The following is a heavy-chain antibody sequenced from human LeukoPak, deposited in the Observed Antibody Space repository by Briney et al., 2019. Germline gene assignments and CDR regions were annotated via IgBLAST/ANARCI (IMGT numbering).Heavy chain of an antibody. V-gene: IGHV4-59*01. CDR2: IYYSGST. D-gene: IGHD4-17*01. CDR3: RRDTGTTGEVKFDL. J-gene: IGHJ5*02. Sequence: PSETLSLTCTVSGGSISSYYWSWLRQPPGKGLEWIGYIYYSGSTNYNPSLKSRVTISVDTSKNQFSLKLSSVTAADTAVYYCRRDTGTTGEVKFDLWGQGTLVTVSS. CDR1: GGSISSYY.